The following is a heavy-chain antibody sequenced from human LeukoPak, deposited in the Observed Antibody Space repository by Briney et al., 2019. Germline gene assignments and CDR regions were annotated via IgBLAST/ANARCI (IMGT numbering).Heavy chain of an antibody. D-gene: IGHD2-15*01. J-gene: IGHJ4*02. Sequence: GGSLRLSCAASGFTFSSYWMSWVRQAPGKGLEWVAMIKQDGSEKYYVDSVEGRFTISRDNAKNSLYLQMNSLRAEDTAVYYCYCSGDSCQVTSRGHWGQGTLVTVSS. V-gene: IGHV3-7*05. CDR3: YCSGDSCQVTSRGH. CDR2: IKQDGSEK. CDR1: GFTFSSYW.